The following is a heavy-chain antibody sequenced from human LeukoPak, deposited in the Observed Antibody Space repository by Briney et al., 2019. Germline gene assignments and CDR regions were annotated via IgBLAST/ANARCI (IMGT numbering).Heavy chain of an antibody. CDR1: GFTFSSYA. J-gene: IGHJ6*02. CDR2: ISGGGGST. Sequence: PGGSLRLSCAASGFTFSSYAMSWVRQAPGKGLEWVSAISGGGGSTYYADSVKGRFTISRDNSKNTLYLQMNSLRAEDTAVYYCAKNRRRYDFWSGYRDYYYGMDVWGQGTTVTVSS. D-gene: IGHD3-3*01. V-gene: IGHV3-23*01. CDR3: AKNRRRYDFWSGYRDYYYGMDV.